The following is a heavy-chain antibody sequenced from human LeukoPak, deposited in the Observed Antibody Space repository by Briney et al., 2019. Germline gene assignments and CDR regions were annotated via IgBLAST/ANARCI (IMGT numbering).Heavy chain of an antibody. V-gene: IGHV1-69*05. CDR1: GGTFSSYA. CDR2: IIPIFGTA. D-gene: IGHD3-16*02. CDR3: ARDPARYDYFGGSYRPAWFDP. J-gene: IGHJ5*02. Sequence: ASVKVSCKASGGTFSSYAISWVRQAPGQGLEWMGRIIPIFGTANYAQKFQGRVTITTDESTSTAYMELSSLRSEDTAVYYWARDPARYDYFGGSYRPAWFDPGGQGTLVTVPS.